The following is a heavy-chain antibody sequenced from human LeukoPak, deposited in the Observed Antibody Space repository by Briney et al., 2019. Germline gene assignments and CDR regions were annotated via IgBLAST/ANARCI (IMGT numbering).Heavy chain of an antibody. CDR2: MNPNSGNT. J-gene: IGHJ5*02. V-gene: IGHV1-8*01. D-gene: IGHD3-3*01. Sequence: GASVTVSCKASGYTFTSYDINWVRQATGQGLEWMGWMNPNSGNTGYAQKFQGRVTMTRNTSISTAYMELSSLRSEDTAVYYCARSRSNVLRFLGTSNWFDPWGQGTLVTVSS. CDR3: ARSRSNVLRFLGTSNWFDP. CDR1: GYTFTSYD.